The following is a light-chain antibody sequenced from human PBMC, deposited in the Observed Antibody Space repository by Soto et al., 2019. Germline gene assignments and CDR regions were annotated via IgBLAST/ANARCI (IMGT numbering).Light chain of an antibody. Sequence: QAVVTQPPSVSGAPGQRVTISCTGSSSNIGAGYYVHWYQQLPGTAPKLLIYGNSNRPSGVPDRFSGSKSGTSASLAITGLQAEDEADYYCQSYDSSLSGSGVFGGGTKVTVL. CDR1: SSNIGAGYY. J-gene: IGLJ2*01. CDR3: QSYDSSLSGSGV. V-gene: IGLV1-40*01. CDR2: GNS.